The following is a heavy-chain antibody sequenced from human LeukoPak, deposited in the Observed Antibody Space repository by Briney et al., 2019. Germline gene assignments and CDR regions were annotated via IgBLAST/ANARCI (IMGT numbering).Heavy chain of an antibody. CDR1: GGSISSGGYY. CDR2: IYYSGST. Sequence: SETLSLTCTVSGGSISSGGYYWSWIRQHPGKGLEWSGYIYYSGSTYYNPSLKSQVTISVDTSKHQFSLKLSSVTAADAAVYYCARGTETYYYDSSGYPYFDYWGQGTLVTVSS. CDR3: ARGTETYYYDSSGYPYFDY. D-gene: IGHD3-22*01. V-gene: IGHV4-31*01. J-gene: IGHJ4*02.